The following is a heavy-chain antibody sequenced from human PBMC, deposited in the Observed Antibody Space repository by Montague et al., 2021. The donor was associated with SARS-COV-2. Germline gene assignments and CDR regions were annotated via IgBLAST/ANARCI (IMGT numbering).Heavy chain of an antibody. CDR2: IHYTGSA. D-gene: IGHD6-19*01. CDR3: ARHLAVGTSGFDI. Sequence: SESLSLTCTVSGGSINNYYWSWIRQPPEKGPEWIAFIHYTGSANYNPSLKSRATISVDPYKNQCSLKLTSVTAPDAALYYCARHLAVGTSGFDIWGQGTMVTVSS. J-gene: IGHJ3*02. V-gene: IGHV4-59*08. CDR1: GGSINNYY.